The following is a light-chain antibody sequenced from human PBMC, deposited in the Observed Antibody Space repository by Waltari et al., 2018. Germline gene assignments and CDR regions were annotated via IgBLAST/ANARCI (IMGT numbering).Light chain of an antibody. CDR3: QHYHTVPRT. Sequence: DIVMTQSPDSLAVSLGERATIHCRSSQRVFQSSSNKNYLAWYQQKPGQPPKLLIYWASTRESGVPDRFSGSGSGTDFTLTISSLQAEDVAVYYCQHYHTVPRTFGQGTKVEIK. J-gene: IGKJ1*01. V-gene: IGKV4-1*01. CDR1: QRVFQSSSNKNY. CDR2: WAS.